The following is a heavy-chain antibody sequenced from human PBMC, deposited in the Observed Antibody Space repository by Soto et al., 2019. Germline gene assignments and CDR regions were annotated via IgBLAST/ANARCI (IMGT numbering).Heavy chain of an antibody. Sequence: QVLLVQSGAEVKKPGASLKVSCKTSGYSFTNYGISWVRQAPGQGLEWMGWISANNGDTKFAQKVQDRVSLTIDTSTSTAYRELWSLRSDVTAVYYCARDSSYNDFWRGVMEPYSYNMVVRGQGTTFTVSS. J-gene: IGHJ6*02. D-gene: IGHD1-20*01. V-gene: IGHV1-18*01. CDR1: GYSFTNYG. CDR3: ARDSSYNDFWRGVMEPYSYNMVV. CDR2: ISANNGDT.